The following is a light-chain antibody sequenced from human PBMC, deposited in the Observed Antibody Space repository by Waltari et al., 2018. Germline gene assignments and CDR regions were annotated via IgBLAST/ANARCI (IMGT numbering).Light chain of an antibody. CDR1: QTILYSPTNRNY. V-gene: IGKV4-1*01. CDR3: QQYITTLT. J-gene: IGKJ4*01. CDR2: WAS. Sequence: DFVMTQSPDSLAVSLGERATINCKSSQTILYSPTNRNYLAWYQQRPGQPPKLLIYWASVRASGVPDRFGGSGSGTDFTLTISSLQPEDVAVYYCQQYITTLTFGGGTKVEIK.